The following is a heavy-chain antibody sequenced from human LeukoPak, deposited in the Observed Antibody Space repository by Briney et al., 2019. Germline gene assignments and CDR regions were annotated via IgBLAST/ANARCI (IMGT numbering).Heavy chain of an antibody. CDR3: ASIRKQVDY. CDR1: GGSISSYY. J-gene: IGHJ4*02. V-gene: IGHV4-38-2*02. CDR2: IYHSGST. Sequence: SETLSLTCTVSGGSISSYYWGWIRQPPGKGLEWIGSIYHSGSTYYNPSLKSRVTISVDTSKNQFSLKLSSVTAADTAVYYCASIRKQVDYWDQGTLVTVSS.